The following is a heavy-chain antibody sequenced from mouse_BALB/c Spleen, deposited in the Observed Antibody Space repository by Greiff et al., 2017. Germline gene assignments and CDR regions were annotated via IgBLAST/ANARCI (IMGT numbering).Heavy chain of an antibody. J-gene: IGHJ2*01. D-gene: IGHD3-2*01. Sequence: EVKLMESGGGLVQPGGSRKLSCAASGFTFSSFGMHWVRQAPEKGLEWVAYISSGSSTIYYADTVKGRFTISRDNPKNTLFLQMTSLRSEDTAMYDCARSEGHSRQLGRPDYWGQGTTLTVSS. CDR1: GFTFSSFG. V-gene: IGHV5-17*02. CDR2: ISSGSSTI. CDR3: ARSEGHSRQLGRPDY.